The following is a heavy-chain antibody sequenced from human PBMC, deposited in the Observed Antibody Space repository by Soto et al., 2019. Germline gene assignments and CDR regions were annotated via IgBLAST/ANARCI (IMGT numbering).Heavy chain of an antibody. J-gene: IGHJ4*02. V-gene: IGHV3-21*01. CDR1: GFTFSSYS. Sequence: EVQLVESGGGLVKPGGSLRLSCAASGFTFSSYSMNWVRQAPGKGLEWVSSISSSSSYIYYADSVKGRFTISRDNAKNSLYLQMNSLRAGDTAVYYCARDRSRLHLGELSFAVFSYYFDYWGQGTLVTVSS. D-gene: IGHD3-16*02. CDR3: ARDRSRLHLGELSFAVFSYYFDY. CDR2: ISSSSSYI.